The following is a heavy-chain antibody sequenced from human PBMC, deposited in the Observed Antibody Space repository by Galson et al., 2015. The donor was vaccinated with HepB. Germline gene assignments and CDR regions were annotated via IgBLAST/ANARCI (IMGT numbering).Heavy chain of an antibody. Sequence: SVKVSCKASGGTFSSYAISWVRQAPGQGLEWMGGIIPIFGTANYAQKFQGRVTITADESTSTAYMEMSSLRSEDTAVYYCARVGSCVSSSTSCYEGGAFDIWGQGTMVTVSS. CDR1: GGTFSSYA. J-gene: IGHJ3*02. CDR3: ARVGSCVSSSTSCYEGGAFDI. V-gene: IGHV1-69*13. D-gene: IGHD2-2*01. CDR2: IIPIFGTA.